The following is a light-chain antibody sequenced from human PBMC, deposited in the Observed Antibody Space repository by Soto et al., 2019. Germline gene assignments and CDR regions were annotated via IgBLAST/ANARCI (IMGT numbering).Light chain of an antibody. CDR1: QSVSSSY. V-gene: IGKV3-20*01. Sequence: ELVLTQSPGTLSLSPGERATLSCRASQSVSSSYLAWYQQKPGQAPRLLIYGASSRATGIPDSFSGSGSGTDFTLTISRLEPEDFAAYYCQQYGSSPPTFGQGTKVEIK. CDR2: GAS. CDR3: QQYGSSPPT. J-gene: IGKJ1*01.